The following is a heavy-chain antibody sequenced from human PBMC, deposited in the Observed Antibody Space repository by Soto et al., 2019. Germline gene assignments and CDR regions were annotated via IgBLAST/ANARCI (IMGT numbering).Heavy chain of an antibody. CDR1: GDSLSSGGYY. CDR3: AKTKTHHVRNGMDV. D-gene: IGHD2-8*01. CDR2: IYYSGST. Sequence: QVRLQESGPGLVRPSQTLSLTCTVSGDSLSSGGYYCSWIRQLPGKGLEWIGVIYYSGSTFYNPSLRSRVTMSADASKNQISLRLSYVTAADTAGYYCAKTKTHHVRNGMDVWGQGTTVTVSS. J-gene: IGHJ6*02. V-gene: IGHV4-31*04.